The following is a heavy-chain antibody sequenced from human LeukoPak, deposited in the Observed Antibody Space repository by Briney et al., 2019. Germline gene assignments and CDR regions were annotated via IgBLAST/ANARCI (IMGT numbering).Heavy chain of an antibody. CDR1: GGSISSGSYY. CDR3: ARGGEDVLLWSGELLGFDY. D-gene: IGHD3-10*01. J-gene: IGHJ4*02. V-gene: IGHV4-61*02. CDR2: IYTSGST. Sequence: SETLSLTCTVSGGSISSGSYYWSWIRQPAGKGLEWIGRIYTSGSTNYNPSLKSRVTISVDTSKNQFSLKLSSVTAADTAVYYCARGGEDVLLWSGELLGFDYWGQGTLVTVSS.